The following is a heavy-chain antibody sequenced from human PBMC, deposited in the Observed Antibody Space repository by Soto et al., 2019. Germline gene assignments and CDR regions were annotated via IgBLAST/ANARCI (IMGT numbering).Heavy chain of an antibody. CDR2: INAGNGNT. D-gene: IGHD3-22*01. CDR1: VYTFTSYA. J-gene: IGHJ4*02. Sequence: GXSVKVSCQASVYTFTSYAMHWVRQAPGQRLEWMGWINAGNGNTKYSQKFQGRVTITRDTSASTAYMELSSLRSEDTAVYYCARVGRVNYYDSSGFLDYWGQGTLVTVSS. V-gene: IGHV1-3*01. CDR3: ARVGRVNYYDSSGFLDY.